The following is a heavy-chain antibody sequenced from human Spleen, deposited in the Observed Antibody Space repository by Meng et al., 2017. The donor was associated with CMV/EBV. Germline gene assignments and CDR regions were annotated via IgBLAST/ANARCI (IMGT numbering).Heavy chain of an antibody. V-gene: IGHV1-69*10. Sequence: SVKVSCKASGGTFSSYAISWVRQAPGQGLEWMGGIIPILGIANYAQKFQGRVTITADKSTSTAYMELSSLRSEDTAVYYCAKGDRSGGHYGSGNYYNDYWGQGTLVTVSS. D-gene: IGHD3-10*01. J-gene: IGHJ4*02. CDR1: GGTFSSYA. CDR2: IIPILGIA. CDR3: AKGDRSGGHYGSGNYYNDY.